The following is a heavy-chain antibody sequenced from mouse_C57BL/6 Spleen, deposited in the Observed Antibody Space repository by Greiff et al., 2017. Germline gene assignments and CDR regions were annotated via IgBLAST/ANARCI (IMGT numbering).Heavy chain of an antibody. V-gene: IGHV1-82*01. CDR3: ARGDYYGSSPYYFDV. D-gene: IGHD1-1*01. J-gene: IGHJ1*03. Sequence: QVQLQQSGPELVKPGASVKISCKASGYAFSSSWMNWVKQRPGKGLEWIGRIYPGDGDTNYNGKFKGNATLTADKSSSTAYMQLSSLTSEDSAVYFCARGDYYGSSPYYFDVWGTGTTVTVSS. CDR1: GYAFSSSW. CDR2: IYPGDGDT.